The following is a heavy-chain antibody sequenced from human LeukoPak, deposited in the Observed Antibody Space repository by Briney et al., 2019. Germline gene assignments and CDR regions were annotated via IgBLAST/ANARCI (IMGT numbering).Heavy chain of an antibody. Sequence: GGSLRLSCAASGFTFSDYYMNWIRQAPGKGLEWVSYISSSCSTIYYADSVKGRFTISRVNANNSLYLQMNSVRADDSAVYYCARSSSLYHNDAFDIWGQGTMVTVSS. CDR3: ARSSSLYHNDAFDI. CDR1: GFTFSDYY. CDR2: ISSSCSTI. D-gene: IGHD2-2*01. J-gene: IGHJ3*02. V-gene: IGHV3-11*01.